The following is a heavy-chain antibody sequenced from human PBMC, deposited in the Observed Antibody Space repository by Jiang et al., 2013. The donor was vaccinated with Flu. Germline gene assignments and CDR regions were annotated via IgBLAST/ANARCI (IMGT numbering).Heavy chain of an antibody. J-gene: IGHJ1*01. V-gene: IGHV3-74*01. D-gene: IGHD2-15*01. CDR3: ARDWWGVHH. Sequence: VQLVESGGGLVQPGGSLRLSCAASGFTFSNYWMHWVRQAPGKGLVWVAQINNDGRGTTYADSVKGRFTISRDNAKNTLYLQMNSLRAEDTAVYYCARDWWGVHHWGQGTLVTVSS. CDR2: INNDGRGT. CDR1: GFTFSNYW.